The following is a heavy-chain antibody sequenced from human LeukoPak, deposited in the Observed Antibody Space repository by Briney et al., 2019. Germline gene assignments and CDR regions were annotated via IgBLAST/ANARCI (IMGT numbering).Heavy chain of an antibody. CDR2: ISSSSSYI. CDR1: GFTFSNYN. Sequence: GGSLRLFCAASGFTFSNYNMNWVRQAPGKGLEWVSSISSSSSYITYADSVKGRFTISRDNAKNSLYLQMHSLRAEDTAVYYCARDSQAVGTDFDYWGQGTLVTVSS. J-gene: IGHJ4*02. V-gene: IGHV3-21*01. D-gene: IGHD6-13*01. CDR3: ARDSQAVGTDFDY.